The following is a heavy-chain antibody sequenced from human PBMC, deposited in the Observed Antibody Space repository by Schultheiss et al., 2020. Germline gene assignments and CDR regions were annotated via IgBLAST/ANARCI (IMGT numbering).Heavy chain of an antibody. D-gene: IGHD3-22*01. CDR3: ARDYYDSSGYYVPLDY. V-gene: IGHV1-69*13. Sequence: SVKVSCKASGYTFTGYYMHWVRQAPGQGLEWMGGIIPIFGTANYAQKFQGRVTITADESTSTAYMELRSLRSDDTAVYYCARDYYDSSGYYVPLDYWGQGTLVTVSS. CDR2: IIPIFGTA. J-gene: IGHJ4*02. CDR1: GYTFTGYY.